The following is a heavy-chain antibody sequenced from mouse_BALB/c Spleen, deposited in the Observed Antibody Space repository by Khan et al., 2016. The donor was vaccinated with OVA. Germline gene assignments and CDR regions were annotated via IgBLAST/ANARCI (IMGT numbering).Heavy chain of an antibody. J-gene: IGHJ2*01. Sequence: VQLQESGPGLVAPSQSLSITCTVSGFSLTSYGIHWVRQPPGKGLEWLGIIWAGGSTNYNSALMSRLSISKDNSRSQVFLKMNNQQTDDTAMYFCARNRESDYFDYWGQGTTLTVAS. CDR1: GFSLTSYG. CDR2: IWAGGST. CDR3: ARNRESDYFDY. V-gene: IGHV2-9*02.